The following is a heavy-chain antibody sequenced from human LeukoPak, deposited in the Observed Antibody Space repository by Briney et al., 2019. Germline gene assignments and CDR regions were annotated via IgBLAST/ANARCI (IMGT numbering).Heavy chain of an antibody. CDR2: INHSGST. J-gene: IGHJ4*02. CDR3: ARGEWELLVD. Sequence: SQTLSLTCTVSGGSISSGGYYWSWIRQPPGKGLEWIGEINHSGSTNYNPSLKSRVTISVDTSKNQFSLKLSSVTAADTAVYYCARGEWELLVDWGQGTLVTVSS. CDR1: GGSISSGGYY. V-gene: IGHV4-61*09. D-gene: IGHD1-26*01.